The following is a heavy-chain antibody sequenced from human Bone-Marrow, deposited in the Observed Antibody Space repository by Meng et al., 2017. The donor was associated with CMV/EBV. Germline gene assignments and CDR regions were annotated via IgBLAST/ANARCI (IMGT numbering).Heavy chain of an antibody. Sequence: GESLKISCAASGFTFSSYGMHWVRQAPGKGLEWVAVIWYDGSNKYYADSVKGRFTISRDNSKNTLYLQMNSLRAEDTAVYYCARGTLGRDSSSSYYWGQGTLVTVSS. J-gene: IGHJ4*02. CDR2: IWYDGSNK. CDR3: ARGTLGRDSSSSYY. D-gene: IGHD6-6*01. V-gene: IGHV3-33*01. CDR1: GFTFSSYG.